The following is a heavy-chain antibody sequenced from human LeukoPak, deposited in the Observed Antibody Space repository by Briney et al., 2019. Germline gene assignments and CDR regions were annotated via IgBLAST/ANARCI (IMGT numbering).Heavy chain of an antibody. Sequence: GGSLRLSCATSGFTFSSYAMHWVRQAPGKGLEWVAVVSFDGNTKDYADSVKGRFTISKDKSKNTLYLQMDNLRAEDTGVYFCARLPTFYYDSSGYHYDYWGQGTLVTVSS. CDR3: ARLPTFYYDSSGYHYDY. CDR1: GFTFSSYA. J-gene: IGHJ4*02. V-gene: IGHV3-30-3*01. D-gene: IGHD3-22*01. CDR2: VSFDGNTK.